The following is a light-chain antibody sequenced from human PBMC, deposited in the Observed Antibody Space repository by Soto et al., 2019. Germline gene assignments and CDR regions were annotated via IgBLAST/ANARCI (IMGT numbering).Light chain of an antibody. CDR2: AAS. CDR1: QSVRSSY. J-gene: IGKJ1*01. Sequence: EIVLTQSPGTLSLSPGERATLSCRASQSVRSSYLAWYQQKPGQAPRLLIYAASSRAAGIPDRFTGSGSGTDFALTISRLEPEDFAVYYCQQYVSSSWTFGQGTKVEIK. V-gene: IGKV3-20*01. CDR3: QQYVSSSWT.